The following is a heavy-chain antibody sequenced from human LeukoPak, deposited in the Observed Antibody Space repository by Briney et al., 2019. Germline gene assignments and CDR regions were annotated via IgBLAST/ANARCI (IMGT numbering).Heavy chain of an antibody. V-gene: IGHV1-2*04. D-gene: IGHD6-19*01. CDR1: GYTFTSYG. CDR2: INPNSGGT. CDR3: AREGWYSSRNFDY. J-gene: IGHJ4*02. Sequence: ASVKVSCKASGYTFTSYGICWVRQAPGQGLEWMGWINPNSGGTNYAQKFQGWVTMTRDTSISTAYMELSRLRSDDTAVYYCAREGWYSSRNFDYWGQGTLVTVSS.